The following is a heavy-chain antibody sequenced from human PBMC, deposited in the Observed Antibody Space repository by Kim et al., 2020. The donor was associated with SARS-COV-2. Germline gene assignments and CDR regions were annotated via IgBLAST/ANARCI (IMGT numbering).Heavy chain of an antibody. D-gene: IGHD2-21*02. Sequence: GGSLRLSCAASGFIFNNAWMNWVRQAPGKGLEWVGRIKSKANGGTTGYAAPGQGRFTISRDDSKNTLYLQMNSLKTEDTAVYYCTSDLGDYGGGDCYSRVWGQGTTVTVSS. CDR1: GFIFNNAW. J-gene: IGHJ6*02. CDR2: IKSKANGGTT. V-gene: IGHV3-15*01. CDR3: TSDLGDYGGGDCYSRV.